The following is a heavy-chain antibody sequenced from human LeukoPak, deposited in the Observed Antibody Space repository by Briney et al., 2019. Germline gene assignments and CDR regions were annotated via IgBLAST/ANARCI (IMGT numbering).Heavy chain of an antibody. D-gene: IGHD3-3*01. CDR3: ARGRFLQWLGSDY. Sequence: ASVKVSCKASGYTFSDYYMHWVRQAPGQGLEWMGWINAKSGGTKVAQKFQGRVTMTRDTSISTVYMELSGLRSDDTAIYFCARGRFLQWLGSDYWSQGTLVTVSS. CDR2: INAKSGGT. CDR1: GYTFSDYY. J-gene: IGHJ4*02. V-gene: IGHV1-2*02.